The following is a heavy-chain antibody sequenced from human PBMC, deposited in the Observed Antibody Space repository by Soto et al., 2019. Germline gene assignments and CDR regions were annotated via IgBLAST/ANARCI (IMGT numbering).Heavy chain of an antibody. CDR2: TYHSGNP. Sequence: SETLSLTCDVSGDTISTGGYTWAWIRQPPGKTLEWIGHTYHSGNPYYNPSLKSRVFISVDRSKNQFFLKVRSVTAADTAVYYCARASTTVTTLDYWGQGTLVTVSS. CDR3: ARASTTVTTLDY. J-gene: IGHJ4*02. D-gene: IGHD4-17*01. CDR1: GDTISTGGYT. V-gene: IGHV4-30-2*01.